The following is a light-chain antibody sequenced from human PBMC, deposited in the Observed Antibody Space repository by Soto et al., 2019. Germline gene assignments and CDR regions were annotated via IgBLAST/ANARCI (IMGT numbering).Light chain of an antibody. CDR2: DAS. J-gene: IGKJ5*01. V-gene: IGKV3-11*01. CDR1: QSVSSY. Sequence: EIVLTQSPATLSLSPGERVTLSCRASQSVSSYLAWYQQKPGQAPRLLIYDASNRATGIPARFSGSGSGTDFTLTISSLEPEDFAVYYCQQRSKWPITFGQGTRLEIK. CDR3: QQRSKWPIT.